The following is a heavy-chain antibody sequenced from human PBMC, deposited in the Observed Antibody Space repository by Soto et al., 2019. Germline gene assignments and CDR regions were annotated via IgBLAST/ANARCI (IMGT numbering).Heavy chain of an antibody. V-gene: IGHV1-3*01. Sequence: ASVKVSCKASGYTFTSYAMHWVRQAPGQRLEWMGWINAGNGNTKYSQKFQGRVTITRDTSASTAYMELSSLRSEDTAVYYCARDRLPPYSSSWYDYWGQGTLVTVSS. D-gene: IGHD6-13*01. J-gene: IGHJ4*02. CDR1: GYTFTSYA. CDR2: INAGNGNT. CDR3: ARDRLPPYSSSWYDY.